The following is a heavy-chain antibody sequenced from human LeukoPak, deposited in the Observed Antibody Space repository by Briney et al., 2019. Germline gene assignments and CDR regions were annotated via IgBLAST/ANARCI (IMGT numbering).Heavy chain of an antibody. D-gene: IGHD6-13*01. CDR2: ISWNSGSI. CDR1: GFTSDDYA. Sequence: PGGSLRLSCAASGFTSDDYAMHWVRQAPGKGLEWVSGISWNSGSIGYADSVKGRFTISRDNAKNSLYLQMNSLRAEDTALYYCAKGAAAGTDDAFDIWGQGTMVTVSS. V-gene: IGHV3-9*02. J-gene: IGHJ3*02. CDR3: AKGAAAGTDDAFDI.